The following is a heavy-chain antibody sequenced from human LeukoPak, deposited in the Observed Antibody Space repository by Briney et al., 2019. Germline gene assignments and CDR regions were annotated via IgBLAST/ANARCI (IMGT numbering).Heavy chain of an antibody. Sequence: GGSLRLSCVGSGFTFIKCAISWVRQAPGKGLEWVAIITATGDTAYYADSVKGRFTISRDNSRNTVYMQMDSLRAEDTAIYYCAGDRNSDWYSPLDYWGQGTLVTVSS. V-gene: IGHV3-23*01. CDR2: ITATGDTA. CDR3: AGDRNSDWYSPLDY. J-gene: IGHJ4*02. D-gene: IGHD6-19*01. CDR1: GFTFIKCA.